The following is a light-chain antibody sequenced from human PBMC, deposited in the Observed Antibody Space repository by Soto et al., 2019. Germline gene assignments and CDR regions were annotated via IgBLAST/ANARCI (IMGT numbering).Light chain of an antibody. J-gene: IGLJ1*01. Sequence: QSVLTQPPSVSAAPGQKVTISCSGSSSNSGNNYVSWYQQLPGTAPKLLIYDNNKRPSGIPDRFSGSKSGTSATLGITGLQTGDEADYYCGTWDSSMSAYVFGTGTKGTVL. CDR3: GTWDSSMSAYV. CDR2: DNN. V-gene: IGLV1-51*01. CDR1: SSNSGNNY.